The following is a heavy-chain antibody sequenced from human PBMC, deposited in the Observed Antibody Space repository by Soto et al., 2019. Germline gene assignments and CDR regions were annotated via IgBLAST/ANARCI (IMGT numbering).Heavy chain of an antibody. CDR2: INSDGTGT. CDR1: RFTFSTYW. V-gene: IGHV3-74*01. CDR3: AGDSSGYSYDAFDI. J-gene: IGHJ3*02. D-gene: IGHD3-22*01. Sequence: EVQLVESGGGLVQPGGSLRLSCAASRFTFSTYWMHWVRQAPGKGLVWVSRINSDGTGTSYADSVKGRITISRDNAKNTLYLKMHSLRSEDTAVYYCAGDSSGYSYDAFDIWGQGTMVTVSS.